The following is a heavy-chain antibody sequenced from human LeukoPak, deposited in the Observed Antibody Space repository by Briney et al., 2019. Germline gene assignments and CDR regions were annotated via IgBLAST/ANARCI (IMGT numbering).Heavy chain of an antibody. D-gene: IGHD6-19*01. CDR3: ERTTVAGVWPYYFDY. Sequence: SETLTLICAVYGGPFSRYYWRWTRQPPGKGLEGIGEINQSGITNLNPPLKRRVPISVDTSKNQFSLKLRSVTAEDTAVYYCERTTVAGVWPYYFDYWGQGTLVTVSS. CDR2: INQSGIT. J-gene: IGHJ4*02. V-gene: IGHV4-34*01. CDR1: GGPFSRYY.